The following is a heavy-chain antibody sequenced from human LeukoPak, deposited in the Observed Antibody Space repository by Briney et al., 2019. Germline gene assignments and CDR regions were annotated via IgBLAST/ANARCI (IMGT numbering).Heavy chain of an antibody. J-gene: IGHJ6*03. Sequence: GGSLRLSCAVSGLTFSDAWMTWVRQTPGKGLEWVGRILGKGSGGATDYAAPVQGRFTISRDDSKDTVYLEMNSLKTEDTAVYYCSWIRGALGFYFMDVWGKGTTVTISS. V-gene: IGHV3-15*01. CDR2: ILGKGSGGAT. CDR3: SWIRGALGFYFMDV. CDR1: GLTFSDAW. D-gene: IGHD3-10*01.